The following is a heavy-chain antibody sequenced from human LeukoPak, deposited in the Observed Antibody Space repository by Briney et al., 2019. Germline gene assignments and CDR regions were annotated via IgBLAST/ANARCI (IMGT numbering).Heavy chain of an antibody. V-gene: IGHV3-21*01. CDR1: GFTFSSYS. Sequence: GGSLRLSCAASGFTFSSYSMNWVRQAPGKGLEWVSSISSSSSYIYYADSVKGRFTISRDNAENSLYLQMNSLRAEDTAVYYCTTAMEVTAILYFQHWGQGTLVTVSS. J-gene: IGHJ1*01. CDR2: ISSSSSYI. CDR3: TTAMEVTAILYFQH. D-gene: IGHD2-21*02.